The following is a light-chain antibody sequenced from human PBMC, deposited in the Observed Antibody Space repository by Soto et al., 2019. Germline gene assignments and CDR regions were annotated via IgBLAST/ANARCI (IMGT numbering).Light chain of an antibody. CDR3: SSYTGSNTVV. Sequence: QSALTQPPSASGSPGESVTISCTGTSSDVGGYNYVSWYQHHPGKAPKLIIYEVNERPSGVPDRFSGSKSGNTASLTVSGLQAVDEADYYCSSYTGSNTVVFGGGTKLTVL. CDR2: EVN. CDR1: SSDVGGYNY. J-gene: IGLJ3*02. V-gene: IGLV2-8*01.